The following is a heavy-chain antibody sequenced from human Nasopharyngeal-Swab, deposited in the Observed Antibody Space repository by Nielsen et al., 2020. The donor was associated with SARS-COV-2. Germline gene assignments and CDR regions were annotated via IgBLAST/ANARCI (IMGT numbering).Heavy chain of an antibody. Sequence: VRQMPGKGLAWMGRIDPSDSYTNYSPSFQGHVTISADKSISTAYLQWSSLKASDTAMYYCARHSGSGYFDYWGQGTLVTVSS. CDR2: IDPSDSYT. D-gene: IGHD2-15*01. V-gene: IGHV5-10-1*01. CDR3: ARHSGSGYFDY. J-gene: IGHJ4*02.